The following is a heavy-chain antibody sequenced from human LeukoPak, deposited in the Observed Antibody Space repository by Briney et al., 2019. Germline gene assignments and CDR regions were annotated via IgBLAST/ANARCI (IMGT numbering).Heavy chain of an antibody. J-gene: IGHJ6*02. CDR3: ARETAVVVGSYYYAMDV. Sequence: GGSLRLSCATSGFTFSNYNMNWVRQAPGKGLEWVSYISSSSSTIYYADSVKGRFTISRDNAKNSLYLQMNSLRAEDTAVYYCARETAVVVGSYYYAMDVWGQGTTVTVSS. CDR2: ISSSSSTI. V-gene: IGHV3-48*04. D-gene: IGHD1-26*01. CDR1: GFTFSNYN.